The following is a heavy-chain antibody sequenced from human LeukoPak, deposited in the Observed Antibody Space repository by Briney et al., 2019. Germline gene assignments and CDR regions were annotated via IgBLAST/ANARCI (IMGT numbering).Heavy chain of an antibody. V-gene: IGHV3-11*04. J-gene: IGHJ4*02. CDR3: AKDRSLRSSTSPDY. CDR2: ISSSGSTI. D-gene: IGHD2-2*01. CDR1: GFTFSDYY. Sequence: GGSLRLSCAASGFTFSDYYMSWIRQAPGKGLEWVSYISSSGSTIYYADSVKGRFTISRDNAKNSLYLQMNSLRAEDTAVYYCAKDRSLRSSTSPDYWGQGTLVTVSS.